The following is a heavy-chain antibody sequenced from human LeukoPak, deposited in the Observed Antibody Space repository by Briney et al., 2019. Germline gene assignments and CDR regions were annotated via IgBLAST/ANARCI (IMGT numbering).Heavy chain of an antibody. D-gene: IGHD5-18*01. Sequence: GGSLRLSCAASGFTFSSYAMSWVRQAPGKGLEWVSVIYSGGSTYYADSVKGRFTISRDNSKNTLYLQMNSLRAEDTAVYYCARDPDTANDYWGQGTLVTVSS. CDR1: GFTFSSYA. CDR3: ARDPDTANDY. CDR2: IYSGGST. J-gene: IGHJ4*02. V-gene: IGHV3-66*01.